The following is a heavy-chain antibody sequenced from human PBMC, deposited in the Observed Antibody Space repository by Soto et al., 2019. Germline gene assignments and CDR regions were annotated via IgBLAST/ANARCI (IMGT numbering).Heavy chain of an antibody. CDR1: GYSFTSYW. Sequence: LGESLKISCKGSGYSFTSYWIGWVRQMPGKGLEWMGIIYPGDSDTRYSPSFQGQVTISAGKSISTAYLQWSSLKASDTAMYYCARSHYYDSSGYSPYYYGMDVWGQGTTVTVSS. D-gene: IGHD3-22*01. CDR2: IYPGDSDT. CDR3: ARSHYYDSSGYSPYYYGMDV. V-gene: IGHV5-51*01. J-gene: IGHJ6*02.